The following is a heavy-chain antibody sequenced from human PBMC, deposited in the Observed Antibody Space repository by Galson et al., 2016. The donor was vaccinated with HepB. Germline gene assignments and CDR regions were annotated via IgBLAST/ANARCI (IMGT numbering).Heavy chain of an antibody. Sequence: SLRLSCAASGFIFSRYGLHWVRQAPGKGLEWVTAISYEGTKTYYADSVKGRFTITRDNSKNMFYVQMNSLRVEDTAVYYCVKDGLAFGVEACDIWGQGTMVIVSS. CDR2: ISYEGTKT. D-gene: IGHD3-3*01. J-gene: IGHJ3*02. CDR1: GFIFSRYG. CDR3: VKDGLAFGVEACDI. V-gene: IGHV3-30*18.